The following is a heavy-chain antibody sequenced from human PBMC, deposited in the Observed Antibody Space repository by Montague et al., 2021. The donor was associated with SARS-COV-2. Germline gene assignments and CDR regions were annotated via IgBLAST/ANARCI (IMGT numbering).Heavy chain of an antibody. CDR2: INHSGST. V-gene: IGHV4-34*01. J-gene: IGHJ5*02. CDR3: ACLTLGYCSSTSCYSDWFDP. CDR1: GGSFSGYY. D-gene: IGHD2-2*02. Sequence: SETLSLTCAVYGGSFSGYYWSWIRQPPGKGLEWIGEINHSGSTNYNPSLKSRVTISVDTSKNQFSLKLSSVTAADTAVYHCACLTLGYCSSTSCYSDWFDPWGQGTLVTVSS.